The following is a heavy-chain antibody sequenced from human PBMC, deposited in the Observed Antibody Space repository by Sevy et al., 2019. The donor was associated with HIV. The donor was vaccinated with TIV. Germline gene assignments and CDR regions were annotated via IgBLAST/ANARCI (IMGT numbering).Heavy chain of an antibody. D-gene: IGHD3-22*01. V-gene: IGHV4-39*01. CDR2: FYYSGST. J-gene: IGHJ4*02. CDR1: GGSISSSSYY. CDR3: ARLGNAKYYYDSSGYFQIDY. Sequence: SETLSLTCAVSGGSISSSSYYWGWIRQPPGKRREWIGSFYYSGSTYYNPSLKSRVTISVDPSKNQFSLKLSSVTAADTAVYYCARLGNAKYYYDSSGYFQIDYWGQGTLVTVSS.